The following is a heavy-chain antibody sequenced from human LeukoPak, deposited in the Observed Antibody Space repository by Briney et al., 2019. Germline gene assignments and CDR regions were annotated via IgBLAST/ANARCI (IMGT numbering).Heavy chain of an antibody. D-gene: IGHD5-18*01. CDR3: ASGGYSYGADAADAFDI. CDR2: INHSGST. CDR1: GGSFSGYY. Sequence: SETLSLTCAVSGGSFSGYYWSWIRQPPGKGLEWIGEINHSGSTNYNPSPKSRVTISVDTSKNRISLKLSSVTAADTAVYYCASGGYSYGADAADAFDIWRQGTMVTVSS. J-gene: IGHJ3*02. V-gene: IGHV4-34*01.